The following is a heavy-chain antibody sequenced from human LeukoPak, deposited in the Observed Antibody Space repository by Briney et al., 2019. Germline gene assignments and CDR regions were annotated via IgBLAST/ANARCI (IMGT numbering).Heavy chain of an antibody. J-gene: IGHJ4*02. CDR1: GFTFSSYS. Sequence: KGGGSLRLSCAASGFTFSSYSMNWVRQAPGKGLEWVSSISSSSSYIYYADSVKGRFTISRDNAKNSLYLQMNSLRAEDTAVYYCASWGLAAAGTSRSFDYWGQGTLVTVSS. CDR3: ASWGLAAAGTSRSFDY. D-gene: IGHD6-13*01. CDR2: ISSSSSYI. V-gene: IGHV3-21*01.